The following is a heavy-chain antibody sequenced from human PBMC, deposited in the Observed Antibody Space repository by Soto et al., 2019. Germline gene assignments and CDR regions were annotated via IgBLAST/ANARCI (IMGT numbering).Heavy chain of an antibody. D-gene: IGHD3-10*01. CDR1: GGSIRTSTYY. V-gene: IGHV4-39*01. Sequence: QLQLQESSPGLVKPSETLSLTCTVSGGSIRTSTYYWGWIRQPPGKGLECIGTIFYSGSTDYNPSLKRRVTMSVDTSKNQFSLGRSSVTAADRAVYYCARGRAVTGGWFGPWGQGTLFTVSS. CDR2: IFYSGST. CDR3: ARGRAVTGGWFGP. J-gene: IGHJ5*02.